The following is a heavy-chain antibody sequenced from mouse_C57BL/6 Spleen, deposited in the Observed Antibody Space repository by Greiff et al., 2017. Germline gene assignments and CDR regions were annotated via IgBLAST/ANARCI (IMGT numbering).Heavy chain of an antibody. J-gene: IGHJ2*01. V-gene: IGHV1-7*01. D-gene: IGHD1-1*01. Sequence: QVHVKQSGAELAKPGASVKLSCKASGYTFTSYWMHWVKQRPGQGLEWIGYINPSSGYTKYNQKFKDKATLTADKSSSTAYMQLSSLTYEDSAVYYCAKYYGSSFYFDYWGQGTTLTVSS. CDR3: AKYYGSSFYFDY. CDR1: GYTFTSYW. CDR2: INPSSGYT.